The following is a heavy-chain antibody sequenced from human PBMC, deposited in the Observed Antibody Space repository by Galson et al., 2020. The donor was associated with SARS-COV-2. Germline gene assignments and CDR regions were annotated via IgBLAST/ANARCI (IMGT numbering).Heavy chain of an antibody. V-gene: IGHV4-39*07. D-gene: IGHD6-13*01. CDR3: ARVYRAAADY. Sequence: ASETLSLTCTVSGGSIISSSYYWGWIRQPPGKGLEWIGSIYYSGSTYYNPSLKSRVTISVDTSKNQFSLKLSSVTAADTAVYYCARVYRAAADYWGQGTLVTVSS. CDR2: IYYSGST. CDR1: GGSIISSSYY. J-gene: IGHJ4*02.